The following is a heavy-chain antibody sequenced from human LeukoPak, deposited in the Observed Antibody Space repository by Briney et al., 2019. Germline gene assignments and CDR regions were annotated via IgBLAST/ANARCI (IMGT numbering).Heavy chain of an antibody. J-gene: IGHJ4*02. Sequence: PGGALRLSCAASGFTFIRYGMHWVRQAPGKGLEGVAFIRYDGSNKDSADAVKGRFTISRDNSKTTISPEMNSLRAEDTAVYYSVQDNVGSGWPFDYWGQGPLVTVPS. D-gene: IGHD6-19*01. CDR1: GFTFIRYG. CDR3: VQDNVGSGWPFDY. V-gene: IGHV3-30*02. CDR2: IRYDGSNK.